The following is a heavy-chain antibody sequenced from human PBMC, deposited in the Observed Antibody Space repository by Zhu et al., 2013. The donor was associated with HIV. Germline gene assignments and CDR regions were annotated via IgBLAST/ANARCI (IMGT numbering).Heavy chain of an antibody. V-gene: IGHV1-18*01. CDR3: AREQQLALYSYYYGFDV. CDR1: EDTFKNYA. J-gene: IGHJ6*02. Sequence: QVQLVQSGAEVKKPGSSVKVSCKASEDTFKNYAISWVRQAPGQGLEWMGGIIGYSGDTNYVQNLHGRVTMTTDTPTTTAYMELRSLRSDDTAVYYCAREQQLALYSYYYGFDVWGQGTTVTVS. D-gene: IGHD6-13*01. CDR2: IIGYSGDT.